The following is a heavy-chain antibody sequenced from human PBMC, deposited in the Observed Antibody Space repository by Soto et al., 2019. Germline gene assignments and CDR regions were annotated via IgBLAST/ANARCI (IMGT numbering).Heavy chain of an antibody. CDR1: GFTFSSYS. CDR3: ARGTTVTTRAYYYMDV. CDR2: ISSSSSTI. Sequence: GGSLRLSCAASGFTFSSYSMNWVRQAPGKGLEWVSYISSSSSTIYYADSVKGRFTISRDNAKNSLYLQMNSLRAEDTAVYYCARGTTVTTRAYYYMDVWGKGTTVTVSS. V-gene: IGHV3-48*01. D-gene: IGHD4-4*01. J-gene: IGHJ6*03.